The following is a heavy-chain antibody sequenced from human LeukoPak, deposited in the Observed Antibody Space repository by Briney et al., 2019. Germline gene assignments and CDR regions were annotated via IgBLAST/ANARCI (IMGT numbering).Heavy chain of an antibody. CDR3: AKDPYGTGYFDY. V-gene: IGHV3-23*01. D-gene: IGHD4-17*01. Sequence: GGSLRLSCAASGFTFSSYAMSWVRQAPGKGLEWVSAISGSGGSTYYADSVKGRFTISRDNAKNTAYLQMNSLRAEDTAVYYCAKDPYGTGYFDYWGQGTLVTAS. CDR2: ISGSGGST. J-gene: IGHJ4*02. CDR1: GFTFSSYA.